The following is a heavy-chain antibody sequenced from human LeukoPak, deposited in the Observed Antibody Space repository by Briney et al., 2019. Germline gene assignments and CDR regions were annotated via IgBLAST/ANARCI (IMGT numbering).Heavy chain of an antibody. Sequence: SETLSLTCGVSGDSIRNANYWGWIRQPPGQGLEWIAGMHHGGSTFYNPSLQSRVTISMYTSKNQFSLSLNYVTAADTAVYYCARVASSILGYASFDFWGQGTLVTVSS. CDR1: GDSIRNANY. D-gene: IGHD2-2*01. CDR3: ARVASSILGYASFDF. V-gene: IGHV4-38-2*01. J-gene: IGHJ4*02. CDR2: MHHGGST.